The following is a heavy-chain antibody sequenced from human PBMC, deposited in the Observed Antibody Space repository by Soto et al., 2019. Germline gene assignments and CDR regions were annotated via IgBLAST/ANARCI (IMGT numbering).Heavy chain of an antibody. CDR1: GFTFSSYG. Sequence: QVQLGESGGGVVQPGRSLRLSCVASGFTFSSYGMHWVRQAPGKGLERVAIISYDGSNTYYADSVKGRFTISRDNSKNTLYLQMNSLRAEDTSVYYCAKEGGLSGSYYISSSYYFDYWGQGTLVTVSS. CDR2: ISYDGSNT. J-gene: IGHJ4*02. CDR3: AKEGGLSGSYYISSSYYFDY. V-gene: IGHV3-30*18. D-gene: IGHD1-26*01.